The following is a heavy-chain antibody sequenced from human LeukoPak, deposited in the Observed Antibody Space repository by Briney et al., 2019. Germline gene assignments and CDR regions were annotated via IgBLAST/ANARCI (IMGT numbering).Heavy chain of an antibody. CDR3: ARRPINCIITNCYVDY. CDR2: MNPNSGDT. CDR1: VYTFTNFY. V-gene: IGHV1-2*02. J-gene: IGHJ4*02. D-gene: IGHD2-2*01. Sequence: ASVKVSCKASVYTFTNFYIHWVRQAPGQGLEWMGWMNPNSGDTSYAREFKDRVTMTRDTSLSTAYMELSRLRSDDTDVYFCARRPINCIITNCYVDYWGQGTLVTVSS.